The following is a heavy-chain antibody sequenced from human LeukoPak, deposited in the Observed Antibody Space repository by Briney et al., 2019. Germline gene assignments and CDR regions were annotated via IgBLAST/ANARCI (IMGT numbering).Heavy chain of an antibody. CDR1: GGTFSSYA. CDR3: ATYNDYYYDSSSSLPDY. J-gene: IGHJ4*02. CDR2: IIPIFGTA. V-gene: IGHV1-69*05. Sequence: SVKVSCKASGGTFSSYAISWVRQAPGQELEWMGRIIPIFGTANYAQKFQGRVTITTDESTSTAYMELSSLRSEDTAVYYCATYNDYYYDSSSSLPDYWGQGTLVTVSS. D-gene: IGHD3-22*01.